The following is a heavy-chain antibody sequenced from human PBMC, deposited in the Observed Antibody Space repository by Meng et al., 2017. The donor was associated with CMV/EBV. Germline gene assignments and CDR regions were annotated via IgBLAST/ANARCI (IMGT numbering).Heavy chain of an antibody. CDR2: INPNSGGT. V-gene: IGHV1-2*02. J-gene: IGHJ5*02. CDR3: ARDHGGVVPAYWFDP. Sequence: ASVKVSCKASGYTFTGYYMHWVRQAPGQGLEWMGWINPNSGGTNYAQKFQGRVTMIRDTSISTAYMELSRLRSDDTAVYYCARDHGGVVPAYWFDPWGQGTLVTVSS. CDR1: GYTFTGYY. D-gene: IGHD2-2*01.